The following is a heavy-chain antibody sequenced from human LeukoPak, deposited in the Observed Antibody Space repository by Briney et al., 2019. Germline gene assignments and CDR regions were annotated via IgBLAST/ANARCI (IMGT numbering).Heavy chain of an antibody. CDR1: GFSFSSYA. D-gene: IGHD3-10*01. J-gene: IGHJ4*02. V-gene: IGHV3-64D*06. CDR2: ISSNGGPT. Sequence: GGSLRLSCSASGFSFSSYAMHWIRQAPGKGLEYVSSISSNGGPTYYADSVGGRFTISRDNSKNTLYLQMSSLRTEDTAVYYCVKDRAVDYWGQGTLVTVSS. CDR3: VKDRAVDY.